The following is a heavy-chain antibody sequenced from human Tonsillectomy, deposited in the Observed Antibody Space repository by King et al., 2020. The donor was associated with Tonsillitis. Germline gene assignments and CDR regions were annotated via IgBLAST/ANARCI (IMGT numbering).Heavy chain of an antibody. CDR2: IHPADSDT. CDR3: ARANFDWSPQYGFDP. CDR1: GFTFTHYW. J-gene: IGHJ5*02. Sequence: DVQLVQSGAEVKKPGESLRISCQGSGFTFTHYWIGWVRQMPAKGLEWMGLIHPADSDTRYSPSFQGQVTISADKSISTAYLHWSSLKTSDTAIYYCARANFDWSPQYGFDPGGQGTLVTVSS. D-gene: IGHD3-9*01. V-gene: IGHV5-51*01.